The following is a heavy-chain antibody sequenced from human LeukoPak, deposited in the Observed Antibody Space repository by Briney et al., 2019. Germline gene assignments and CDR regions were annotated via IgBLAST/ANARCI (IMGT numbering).Heavy chain of an antibody. CDR3: AKDLLGGAFDI. V-gene: IGHV3-23*01. D-gene: IGHD3-16*01. CDR2: ISGSGGST. J-gene: IGHJ3*02. Sequence: PGGTLRLSCAASGFTFSSYGMSWVRQAPGKGLEWVSSISGSGGSTYYADSVKGRFTISRDNSKHTLYLQTSSLRAEDTAVYYCAKDLLGGAFDIWGQGTMVTVSS. CDR1: GFTFSSYG.